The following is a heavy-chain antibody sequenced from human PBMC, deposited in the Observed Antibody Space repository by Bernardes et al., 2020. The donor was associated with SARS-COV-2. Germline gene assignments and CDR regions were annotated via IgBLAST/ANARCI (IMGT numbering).Heavy chain of an antibody. V-gene: IGHV4-59*08. Sequence: SETLSLTCTVSGGSISPYYWHWVRQPPGKGLEWIGYVSYTGYTYSNPSLTSRATVSLDTSKNQSSLSLNSVTAADTAVYYCAGRRVSERPVAEGNWLDPWGQGTLVTVSS. D-gene: IGHD6-19*01. CDR2: VSYTGYT. J-gene: IGHJ5*02. CDR3: AGRRVSERPVAEGNWLDP. CDR1: GGSISPYY.